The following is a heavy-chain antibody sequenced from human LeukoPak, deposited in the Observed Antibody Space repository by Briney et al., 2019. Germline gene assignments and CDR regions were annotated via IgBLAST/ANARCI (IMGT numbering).Heavy chain of an antibody. CDR3: ARGRRYYDILTGYYTFDY. V-gene: IGHV1-8*02. J-gene: IGHJ4*02. CDR2: ISAYNGNT. D-gene: IGHD3-9*01. Sequence: ASVKVSCKASGGTFSSYAISWVRQAPGQGLEWMGWISAYNGNTNYAQKLQGRVTMTRNTSISTAYMELSSLRSEDTAVYYCARGRRYYDILTGYYTFDYWGQGTLVAVSS. CDR1: GGTFSSYA.